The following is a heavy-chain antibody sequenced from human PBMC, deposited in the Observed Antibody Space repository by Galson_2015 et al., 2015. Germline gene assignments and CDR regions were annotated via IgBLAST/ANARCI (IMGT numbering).Heavy chain of an antibody. D-gene: IGHD2-21*02. J-gene: IGHJ3*02. CDR2: ISSSSSTI. CDR1: GFTFSSYS. CDR3: ASVVVVTANVFDALDI. Sequence: SLRLSCAASGFTFSSYSMNWVRQAPGKGLEWVSYISSSSSTIYYADSVKGRFTISRDNAKNSLYLQMNSLRDEDTAVYYCASVVVVTANVFDALDIWGQGTMVTVSS. V-gene: IGHV3-48*02.